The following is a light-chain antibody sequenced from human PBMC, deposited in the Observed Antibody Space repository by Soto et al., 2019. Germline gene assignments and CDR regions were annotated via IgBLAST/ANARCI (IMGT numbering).Light chain of an antibody. CDR1: QSISSW. Sequence: DIQMTQSPSTLSESVGDRVTITCRASQSISSWLAWYQQKPGKAPKLLIYKASSLKSGVPSRFSGSGPGTEVTLTISSLQPDDFATYYCQQYNSYSRTFGQGTKVEIK. V-gene: IGKV1-5*03. CDR3: QQYNSYSRT. CDR2: KAS. J-gene: IGKJ1*01.